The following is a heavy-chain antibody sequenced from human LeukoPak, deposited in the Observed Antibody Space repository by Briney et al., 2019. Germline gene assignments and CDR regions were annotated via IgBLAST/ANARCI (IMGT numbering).Heavy chain of an antibody. Sequence: PGGSLRLSCAVSGFTFTSYAMSWVRQTPGKGLEWVSVISGSGVSTYYVDSVKGRFTISRDNSKNTLYLQMNSLRAEDTAVYYCAKDNVPWPPHVMDVWGIGTTVTVSS. CDR2: ISGSGVST. V-gene: IGHV3-23*01. CDR3: AKDNVPWPPHVMDV. CDR1: GFTFTSYA. J-gene: IGHJ6*03. D-gene: IGHD5-12*01.